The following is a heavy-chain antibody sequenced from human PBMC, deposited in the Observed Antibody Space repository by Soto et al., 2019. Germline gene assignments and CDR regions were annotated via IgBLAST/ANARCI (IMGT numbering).Heavy chain of an antibody. Sequence: PSETLSLTCTVSGGSISSYYWSWIRQPPGKGLEWIGYIYYSGSTNYNPSLKSRVTISVDTSKNQFSLKLSSVTAADTAVYYCARASRDSNSHPTFDYSGRRTPVPVS. J-gene: IGHJ4*02. V-gene: IGHV4-59*01. D-gene: IGHD6-13*01. CDR1: GGSISSYY. CDR2: IYYSGST. CDR3: ARASRDSNSHPTFDY.